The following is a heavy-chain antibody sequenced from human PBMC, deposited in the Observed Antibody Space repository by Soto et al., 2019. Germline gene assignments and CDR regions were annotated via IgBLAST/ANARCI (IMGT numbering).Heavy chain of an antibody. J-gene: IGHJ6*02. Sequence: GGSLRLSCAASGFTFSSYAMSWVRQAPGKGLEWVSAISGSGGSTYYADSVKGRFTISRDNSKNTLYLQMNSLRAEDTAVYYCAKDRATMVRGVTPTPYYYGMDVWGQGTTVTVSS. CDR3: AKDRATMVRGVTPTPYYYGMDV. CDR2: ISGSGGST. V-gene: IGHV3-23*01. CDR1: GFTFSSYA. D-gene: IGHD3-10*01.